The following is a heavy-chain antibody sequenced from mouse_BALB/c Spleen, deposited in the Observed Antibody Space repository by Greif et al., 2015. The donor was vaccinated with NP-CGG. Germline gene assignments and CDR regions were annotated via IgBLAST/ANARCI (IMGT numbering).Heavy chain of an antibody. CDR1: GYTFTDYV. D-gene: IGHD1-1*01. CDR2: IYPGSGST. Sequence: LVESGPELVKPGASVKMSCKASGYTFTDYVISWVKQRTGQGLEWIGEIYPGSGSTYYNEKFKGKATLTADKSSNTAYMQLSSLTSEDSAVYFCARSGYYGSSYWYFDVWGAGTTVTVSS. CDR3: ARSGYYGSSYWYFDV. V-gene: IGHV1-77*01. J-gene: IGHJ1*01.